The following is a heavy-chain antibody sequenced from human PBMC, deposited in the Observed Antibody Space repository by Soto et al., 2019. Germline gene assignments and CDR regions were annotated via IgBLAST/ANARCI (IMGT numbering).Heavy chain of an antibody. Sequence: ASVKVSCKASGGTFSSYTISCVRQAPGQGLEWMGRIIPILGIANYAQKFQGRVTITADKSTSTAYMELSSLRSEDTAVYYCARIGYNWNDGPSYYFDYWGQGTLVTVSS. V-gene: IGHV1-69*02. D-gene: IGHD1-20*01. CDR2: IIPILGIA. CDR1: GGTFSSYT. J-gene: IGHJ4*02. CDR3: ARIGYNWNDGPSYYFDY.